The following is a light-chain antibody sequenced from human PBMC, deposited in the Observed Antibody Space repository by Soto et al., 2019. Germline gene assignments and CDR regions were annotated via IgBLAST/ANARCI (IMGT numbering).Light chain of an antibody. J-gene: IGKJ2*01. Sequence: DIQMTQSPSSLSASVGDRVAITCRASQSISTYLHWYQQKPGQAPKLLISAASSLQSGVPSRFSGSGSGTDFTLAISSLQPEDFATYYCQQSYSPVYTFGQGTKLEFK. V-gene: IGKV1-39*01. CDR1: QSISTY. CDR2: AAS. CDR3: QQSYSPVYT.